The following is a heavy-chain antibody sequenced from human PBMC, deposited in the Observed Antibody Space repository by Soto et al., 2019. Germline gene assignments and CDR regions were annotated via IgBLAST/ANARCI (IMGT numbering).Heavy chain of an antibody. CDR3: ARVSGDSDYYYGMDV. CDR2: IYYSGST. V-gene: IGHV4-39*07. J-gene: IGHJ6*02. Sequence: SETLSLTCTVSGGSISSSSYYWGWIRQPPGKGLEWIGSIYYSGSTYYNPSLKSRVTISVDRSKNQFSLKLSSVTAADTAVYYCARVSGDSDYYYGMDVWGQGTTVTVSS. CDR1: GGSISSSSYY. D-gene: IGHD2-21*02.